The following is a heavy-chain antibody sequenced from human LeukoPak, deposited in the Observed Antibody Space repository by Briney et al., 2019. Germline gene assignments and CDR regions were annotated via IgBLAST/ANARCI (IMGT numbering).Heavy chain of an antibody. D-gene: IGHD2-2*01. CDR1: GGTFSSYA. V-gene: IGHV1-69*01. CDR3: ARDQYQLLYYYYYGMDV. Sequence: SVKVSCKASGGTFSSYAISWVRQAPGQGLEWMGGIIPIFGTANYAQKFQGRVTITADGSTSTAYMELSSLRSEDTAVYYCARDQYQLLYYYYYGMDVWGQGTTVTVSS. J-gene: IGHJ6*02. CDR2: IIPIFGTA.